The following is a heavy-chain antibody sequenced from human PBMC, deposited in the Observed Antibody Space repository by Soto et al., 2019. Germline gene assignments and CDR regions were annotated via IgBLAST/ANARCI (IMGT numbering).Heavy chain of an antibody. CDR1: GFTFSSYG. CDR3: ARDGRRSEGGMDV. D-gene: IGHD2-15*01. V-gene: IGHV3-33*01. CDR2: IWYDGSNK. J-gene: IGHJ6*02. Sequence: QVQLVESGGGVVQPGRSLRLSCAASGFTFSSYGMHWVRQAPGKGLEWVAVIWYDGSNKYYADSVKGRFTISRDNSKNTLYLQMNRLRAEDTAVYYCARDGRRSEGGMDVWGQGTTVTVSS.